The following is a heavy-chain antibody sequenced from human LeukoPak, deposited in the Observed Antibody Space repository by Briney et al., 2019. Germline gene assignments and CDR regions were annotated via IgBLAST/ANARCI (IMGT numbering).Heavy chain of an antibody. CDR1: GGSFSGYY. Sequence: SETLSLTCAVYGGSFSGYYWSWIRQPPGKGLEWIGEINHSGSTNYNPSLKSRVTISVDTSKNQFSLKLSSVTAADTAVYYCARARNYYDSSDYYSEGDAFVIWGQGTMVTVSS. CDR3: ARARNYYDSSDYYSEGDAFVI. CDR2: INHSGST. J-gene: IGHJ3*02. V-gene: IGHV4-34*01. D-gene: IGHD3-22*01.